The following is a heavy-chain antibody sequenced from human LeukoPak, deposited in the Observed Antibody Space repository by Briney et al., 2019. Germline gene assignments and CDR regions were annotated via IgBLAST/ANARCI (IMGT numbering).Heavy chain of an antibody. CDR1: GFTLRAYI. J-gene: IGHJ5*02. CDR2: ISSSGSST. D-gene: IGHD6-6*01. CDR3: AKDRGQLVPKYNWFDP. Sequence: GSPRHSCAHSGFTLRAYIISTVRDAPGKGLWRVSAISSSGSSTYYADSVKGRFTISRDNSKNTLYLQMNSLRAEDTAVYYCAKDRGQLVPKYNWFDPWGQGTLVTVSS. V-gene: IGHV3-23*01.